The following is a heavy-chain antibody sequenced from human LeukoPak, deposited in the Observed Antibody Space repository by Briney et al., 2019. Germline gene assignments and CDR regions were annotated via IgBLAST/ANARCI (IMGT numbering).Heavy chain of an antibody. V-gene: IGHV3-7*01. CDR3: ARETPDSSGWD. D-gene: IGHD6-19*01. J-gene: IGHJ4*02. CDR1: GFTFSSRDW. Sequence: GGSLRLSCVASGFTFSSRDWMTWVRQAPGKGLEWVANIKRDGSQKYYVDSVKGRFTISRDNAKNSLYLQMNSLRAEDTAIYYCARETPDSSGWDWGQGTLVTVSS. CDR2: IKRDGSQK.